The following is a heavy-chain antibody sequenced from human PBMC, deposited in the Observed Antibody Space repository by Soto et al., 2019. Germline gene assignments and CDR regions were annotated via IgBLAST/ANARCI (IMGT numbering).Heavy chain of an antibody. D-gene: IGHD6-6*01. J-gene: IGHJ4*02. CDR3: VKELAEGVYSSSAGGVDY. V-gene: IGHV3-30*18. CDR1: GFTFSSYG. Sequence: PGGSLRLSCAASGFTFSSYGMHWVRQAPGKGLEWVAVISYDGSNKYYADSVKGRFTISRDNSKNTLYLQMNSLRAEDTAVYYCVKELAEGVYSSSAGGVDYWGQGTLVTVSS. CDR2: ISYDGSNK.